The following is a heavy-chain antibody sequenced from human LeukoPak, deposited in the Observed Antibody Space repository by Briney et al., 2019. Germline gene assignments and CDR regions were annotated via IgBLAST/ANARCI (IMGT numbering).Heavy chain of an antibody. CDR3: ARVRGVPPAFRNYYYYVDV. CDR2: INPNSGGT. D-gene: IGHD2-2*01. J-gene: IGHJ6*03. CDR1: RYTFTRYA. V-gene: IGHV1-2*02. Sequence: GASVKVSCKASRYTFTRYAMHWVRQAPGQGLEWMGWINPNSGGTKYAQKFQGRVTMTRDTSISTAYMELRRLRSDDTAVYYCARVRGVPPAFRNYYYYVDVWGKGTTVTVSS.